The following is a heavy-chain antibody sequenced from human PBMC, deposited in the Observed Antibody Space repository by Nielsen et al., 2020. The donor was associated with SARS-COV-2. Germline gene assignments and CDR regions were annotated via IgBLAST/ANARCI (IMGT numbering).Heavy chain of an antibody. CDR2: IDPSDSYT. CDR1: GYSFTSNW. J-gene: IGHJ4*02. D-gene: IGHD1-26*01. V-gene: IGHV5-10-1*01. CDR3: ARPASGTYQNPDS. Sequence: KVSCKGSGYSFTSNWITWVRQVPGKGLAWVGRIDPSDSYTNYSPSFQGHVTISVDRAISTAFLQWSSLRASDSAMYYCARPASGTYQNPDSWGQGTLVTVTS.